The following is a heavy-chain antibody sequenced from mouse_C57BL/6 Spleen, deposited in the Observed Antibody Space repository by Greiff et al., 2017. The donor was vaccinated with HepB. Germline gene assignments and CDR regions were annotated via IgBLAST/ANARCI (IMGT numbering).Heavy chain of an antibody. Sequence: EVQLQQSGPELVKPGASVKISCKASGYTFTDYYMNWVKQSHGKSLEWIGDINPNNGGTSYNQKFKGKATLTVDKSSSTAYMELRSLTSEDAAVYYCARKDGYWGFAYWGQGTLVTVSA. V-gene: IGHV1-26*01. CDR1: GYTFTDYY. J-gene: IGHJ3*01. D-gene: IGHD2-3*01. CDR2: INPNNGGT. CDR3: ARKDGYWGFAY.